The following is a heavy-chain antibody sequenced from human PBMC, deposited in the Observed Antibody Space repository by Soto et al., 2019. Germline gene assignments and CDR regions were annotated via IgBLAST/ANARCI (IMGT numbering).Heavy chain of an antibody. CDR2: ISSSSYI. CDR1: GFTFSSYS. V-gene: IGHV3-21*01. J-gene: IGHJ4*02. CDR3: ARVGVPAAIPNDY. D-gene: IGHD2-2*02. Sequence: GGSLRLSCAASGFTFSSYSMNWVRQAPGKGLEWVSSISSSSYIYYADSAKGRFTISRDNAKNSLYLQMNSLRAEDTAVYYCARVGVPAAIPNDYWGQGTLVTVSS.